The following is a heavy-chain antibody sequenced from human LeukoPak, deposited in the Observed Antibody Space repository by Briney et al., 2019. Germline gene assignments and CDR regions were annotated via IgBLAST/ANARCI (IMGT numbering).Heavy chain of an antibody. D-gene: IGHD3-10*01. Sequence: GGSLRLSCAASRFTFSSYGMHWVRQAPGKGLEWVAYIQYDGSNEQYADSVKGRFSISRDSSKNILYLQMNSLRAEDTAVYYCAKDSRDLWFGELLPTFDYWGQGTLVTVSS. CDR1: RFTFSSYG. CDR2: IQYDGSNE. CDR3: AKDSRDLWFGELLPTFDY. J-gene: IGHJ4*02. V-gene: IGHV3-30*02.